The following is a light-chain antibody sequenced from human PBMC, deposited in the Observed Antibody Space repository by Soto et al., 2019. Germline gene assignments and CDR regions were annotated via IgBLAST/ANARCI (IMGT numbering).Light chain of an antibody. Sequence: EIVLTQSPGTLSLSPGERATLSCRASQSVSNSFLAWYQQKPGRAPRLLIYGASTRATGIPDRFSASGSATDFTLTISRLEPEDFAVYYCQRYGTSPPLTFGGGTKVDI. J-gene: IGKJ4*01. V-gene: IGKV3-20*01. CDR1: QSVSNSF. CDR2: GAS. CDR3: QRYGTSPPLT.